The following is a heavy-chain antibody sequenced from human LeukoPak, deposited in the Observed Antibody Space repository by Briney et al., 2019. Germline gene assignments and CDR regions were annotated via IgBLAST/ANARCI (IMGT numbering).Heavy chain of an antibody. V-gene: IGHV4-61*09. CDR3: ARDRSGYDWSYYYYYMDV. CDR1: GGSISSGSYY. J-gene: IGHJ6*03. D-gene: IGHD5-12*01. CDR2: IYTSGST. Sequence: PSQTLSLTCTVSGGSISSGSYYWSWIRQPAGKGLEWIGHIYTSGSTNFNPSLKSRVTMSLDTSKNQISLKLSSVTAADTAVYYCARDRSGYDWSYYYYYMDVWGKGTTVTVSS.